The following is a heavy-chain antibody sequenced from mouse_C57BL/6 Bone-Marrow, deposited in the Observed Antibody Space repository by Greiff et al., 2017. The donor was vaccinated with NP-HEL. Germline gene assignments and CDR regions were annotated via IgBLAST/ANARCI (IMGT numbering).Heavy chain of an antibody. CDR1: GYTFTSYW. V-gene: IGHV1-50*01. J-gene: IGHJ3*01. D-gene: IGHD1-1*01. CDR3: ARTYYYVLAY. CDR2: IDPSDSYT. Sequence: QVHVKQPGAELVKPGASVKLSCKASGYTFTSYWMQWVKQRPGQGLEWIGEIDPSDSYTNYNQKFKGKATLTVDTSSSTAYMQLSSLTSEDSAVYYWARTYYYVLAYWGQGTLVTVSA.